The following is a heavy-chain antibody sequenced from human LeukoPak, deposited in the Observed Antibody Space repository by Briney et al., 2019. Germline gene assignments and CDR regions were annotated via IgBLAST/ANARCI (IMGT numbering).Heavy chain of an antibody. J-gene: IGHJ4*02. CDR3: ARDVRGKIAAGI. CDR2: ISSSSSVI. V-gene: IGHV3-48*01. D-gene: IGHD6-13*01. CDR1: GFTLSSYS. Sequence: GGSLRLSCAASGFTLSSYSMNWVRQTPGKGLEWVSYISSSSSVIYYADSVKGRFTISRDNAKNSLFLQMNSLRAEDTAVYYCARDVRGKIAAGIWGQGTLVTVSS.